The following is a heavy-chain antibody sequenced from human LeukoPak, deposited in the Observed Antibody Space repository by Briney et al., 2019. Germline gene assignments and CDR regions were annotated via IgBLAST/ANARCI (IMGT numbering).Heavy chain of an antibody. Sequence: SETLSLTCAVYGGSLSGYYWSWIRQPPGKGREWIGEINHSGSTNYNPSLKSRVTISVDTSKNQLSLKLSSMTAADTAVYYCARQLSGAYFDYWGQGTLVTVSS. D-gene: IGHD7-27*01. J-gene: IGHJ4*02. CDR1: GGSLSGYY. CDR2: INHSGST. CDR3: ARQLSGAYFDY. V-gene: IGHV4-34*01.